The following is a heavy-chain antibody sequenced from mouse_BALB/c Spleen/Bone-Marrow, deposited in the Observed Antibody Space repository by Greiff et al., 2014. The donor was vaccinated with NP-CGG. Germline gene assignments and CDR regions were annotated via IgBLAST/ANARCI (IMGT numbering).Heavy chain of an antibody. J-gene: IGHJ2*01. CDR2: ILPRSGSF. CDR1: GYTFSSYW. CDR3: ARWRGYFDY. V-gene: IGHV1-9*01. Sequence: QVQLKESGTELMKPGASVKISCKATGYTFSSYWIDWVKQRPGHGLEWIGEILPRSGSFNYNENFKGKATFTVDTSSNTAYMQLGSLTSEDSAVYYCARWRGYFDYWGQGTTLTVSS.